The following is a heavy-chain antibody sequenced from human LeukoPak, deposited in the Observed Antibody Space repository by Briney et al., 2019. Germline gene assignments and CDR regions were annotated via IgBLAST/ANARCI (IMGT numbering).Heavy chain of an antibody. CDR3: ARDRGGWYFDY. J-gene: IGHJ4*02. CDR2: INPSAGST. CDR1: GYTFATYY. D-gene: IGHD6-19*01. V-gene: IGHV1-46*01. Sequence: ASVKVSCKASGYTFATYYIHWVRQAPGQGLEWMGIINPSAGSTNYAQKFQGRVTMTRDTSTSTLYMELGSLRSEDTAVYYCARDRGGWYFDYWGQGTLVTVSS.